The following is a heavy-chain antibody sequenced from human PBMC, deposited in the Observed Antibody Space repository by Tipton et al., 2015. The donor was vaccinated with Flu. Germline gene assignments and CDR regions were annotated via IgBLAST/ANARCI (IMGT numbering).Heavy chain of an antibody. V-gene: IGHV3-21*01. CDR2: ISSSGTYI. J-gene: IGHJ6*02. Sequence: GSLRLSCSASGFIFSSHIMYWVRQAPGKGLEWVSSISSSGTYINYIDSVKGRFTISRDNANNSLHLQMNSLRDEDTAVYYCASSIAGPLSYYYGMDVWGQGTTVTVS. D-gene: IGHD6-6*01. CDR3: ASSIAGPLSYYYGMDV. CDR1: GFIFSSHI.